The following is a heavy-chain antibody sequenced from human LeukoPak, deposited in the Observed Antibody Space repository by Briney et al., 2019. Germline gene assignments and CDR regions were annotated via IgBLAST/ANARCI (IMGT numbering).Heavy chain of an antibody. CDR3: ARGTKSIVLMVRTIPDC. CDR1: GFTFSSYW. Sequence: QSGGSLRLSCAASGFTFSSYWMSWVRQAPGKGLEWVANIKQDGSEKYYVDSVKGRFTISRDNAKNSLYLQMNSLRAEDTAVYYCARGTKSIVLMVRTIPDCWGQGTLVSVSS. J-gene: IGHJ4*02. V-gene: IGHV3-7*05. CDR2: IKQDGSEK. D-gene: IGHD2-8*01.